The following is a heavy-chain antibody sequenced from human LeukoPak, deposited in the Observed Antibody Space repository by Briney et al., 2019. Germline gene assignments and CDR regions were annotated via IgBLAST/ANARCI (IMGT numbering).Heavy chain of an antibody. CDR2: TYYRSKWYS. V-gene: IGHV6-1*01. CDR1: GDSVSSTSAA. J-gene: IGHJ4*02. Sequence: KPSQTLSLTCAISGDSVSSTSAACNWIRQSPSRGLEWLGRTYYRSKWYSDYAVSVRGRITVNPDTSTNQFSLQLNSVTPEDTAVCYCARYTSSWFFDSWGLGTLVTVSS. D-gene: IGHD6-13*01. CDR3: ARYTSSWFFDS.